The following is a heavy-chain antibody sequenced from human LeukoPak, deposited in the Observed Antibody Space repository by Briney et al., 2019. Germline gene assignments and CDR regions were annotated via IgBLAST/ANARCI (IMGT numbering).Heavy chain of an antibody. J-gene: IGHJ6*03. D-gene: IGHD4-11*01. V-gene: IGHV4-4*07. Sequence: SETLSLTCTVSGGSISSYYWSWIRQPAGKGLEWIGRIYTSGSTNYNPSLKGRVTISVDTSKNQFSLKLSSVTAADTAVYYCATCAASNYCYYYYMDVWGKGTTVTVSS. CDR3: ATCAASNYCYYYYMDV. CDR2: IYTSGST. CDR1: GGSISSYY.